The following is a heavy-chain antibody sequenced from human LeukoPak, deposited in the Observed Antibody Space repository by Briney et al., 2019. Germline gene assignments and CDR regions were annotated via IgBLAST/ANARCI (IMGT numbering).Heavy chain of an antibody. J-gene: IGHJ3*02. D-gene: IGHD6-19*01. V-gene: IGHV4-61*02. CDR2: IYTSGST. Sequence: SQTLSLTCTVSGGSISGGTYYWSWIRQPAGKGLEWIGRIYTSGSTNYNPSLKSRVTMSVDTSKNQFSLKLSSVTAADTAVYYCAREPGIAVAGPLDAFDIWGQGTMVTVSS. CDR3: AREPGIAVAGPLDAFDI. CDR1: GGSISGGTYY.